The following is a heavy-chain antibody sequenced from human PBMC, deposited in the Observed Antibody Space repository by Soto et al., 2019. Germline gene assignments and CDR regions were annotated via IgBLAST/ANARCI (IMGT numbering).Heavy chain of an antibody. V-gene: IGHV1-69*08. Sequence: QVQLVQSGAEVRKPGSSVKVSCKAPGGTFSTYIISWVRQAPGQGLEWMGRIISIPDITNYAQKIQGRVTVTADRSTSTAYMELTSLKSEDTAVYYCARDRITTRGDAFDPWGQGTMVTVSS. CDR2: IISIPDIT. CDR1: GGTFSTYI. J-gene: IGHJ3*01. D-gene: IGHD3-3*01. CDR3: ARDRITTRGDAFDP.